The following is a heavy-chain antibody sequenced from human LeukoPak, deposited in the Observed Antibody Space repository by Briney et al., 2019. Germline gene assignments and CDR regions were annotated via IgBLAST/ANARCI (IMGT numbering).Heavy chain of an antibody. CDR3: ARLGSSSSRSYYYYMDV. D-gene: IGHD6-6*01. Sequence: GGSLRLSCAASGFTFSSYSMNWVRQAPGKGLEWVLSISSSSSYIYYADSVKGRFTISRDNAKNSLYLQMNSLRAEDTAVYYCARLGSSSSRSYYYYMDVWGKGTTVTVSS. CDR2: ISSSSSYI. V-gene: IGHV3-21*01. CDR1: GFTFSSYS. J-gene: IGHJ6*03.